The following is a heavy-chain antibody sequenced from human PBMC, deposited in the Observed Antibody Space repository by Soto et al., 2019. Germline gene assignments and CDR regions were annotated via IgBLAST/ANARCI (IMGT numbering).Heavy chain of an antibody. CDR2: INSNSSTI. V-gene: IGHV3-48*01. J-gene: IGHJ4*02. CDR1: GFAFSSYS. CDR3: ARGGLVTLDF. Sequence: SLRLSCAASGFAFSSYSMNWVRQAPGKGLEWVSYINSNSSTIYYADSVRGRFTISRDNAKNSLFLQMNSLGAEDTAVYYCARGGLVTLDFWGQGTLVTVSS. D-gene: IGHD3-9*01.